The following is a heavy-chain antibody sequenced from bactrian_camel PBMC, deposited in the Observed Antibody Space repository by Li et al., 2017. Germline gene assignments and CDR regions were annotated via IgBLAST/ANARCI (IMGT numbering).Heavy chain of an antibody. Sequence: HVQLVESGGGLVQPGGSLRPSCAASTHTDNLNIKYMAWFRRTPAFEREGVATIGVDGRTTYADSVKGRSTISRDENTLSLQMNSLKPEDTAMYYCAAKTTGGNWWIPDEYTQWGQGTQVTVS. CDR3: AAKTTGGNWWIPDEYTQ. CDR1: THTDNLNIKY. J-gene: IGHJ4*01. CDR2: IGVDGRT. D-gene: IGHD5*01. V-gene: IGHV3S53*01.